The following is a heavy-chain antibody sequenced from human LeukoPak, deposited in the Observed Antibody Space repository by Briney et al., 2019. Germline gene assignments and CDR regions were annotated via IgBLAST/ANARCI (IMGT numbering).Heavy chain of an antibody. CDR1: GGSLSSYY. J-gene: IGHJ5*02. V-gene: IGHV4-59*01. CDR3: AGYCSSTSCYAPP. CDR2: IYYSGST. Sequence: SETLSLTCTVSGGSLSSYYWSWIRQPPGKGLEWIGYIYYSGSTNYNPSLKSRVTISVDTSKNQFSLKLSSVTAADTAVYYCAGYCSSTSCYAPPWGQGTLVTVSS. D-gene: IGHD2-2*01.